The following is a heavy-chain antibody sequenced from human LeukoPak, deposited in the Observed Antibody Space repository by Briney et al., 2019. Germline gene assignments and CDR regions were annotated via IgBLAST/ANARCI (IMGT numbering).Heavy chain of an antibody. J-gene: IGHJ4*02. D-gene: IGHD3-10*01. CDR1: GGPISSGGYY. V-gene: IGHV4-31*03. CDR3: ARATAYGSGSYYTPHFDY. CDR2: IYYSGST. Sequence: PSETLSLTCTVSGGPISSGGYYWSWIRQHPGKGLEWIGYIYYSGSTYYNPSLKSRVTISVDTSKNQFSLKLSSVTAADTAVYYCARATAYGSGSYYTPHFDYWGQGTLVTVSS.